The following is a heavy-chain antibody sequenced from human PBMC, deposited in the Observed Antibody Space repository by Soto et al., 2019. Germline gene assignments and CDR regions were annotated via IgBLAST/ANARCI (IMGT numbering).Heavy chain of an antibody. CDR3: ARNYYYDSSGPVYGMDV. J-gene: IGHJ6*02. Sequence: ASVKVSCKASGYTFTSYDINWVRQATGQGLEWMGWMNPNSGNTGYAQKFQGRVTITADKSTSTAYMELSSLRSEDTAVYYCARNYYYDSSGPVYGMDVWGQGTTVTVSS. CDR1: GYTFTSYD. CDR2: MNPNSGNT. V-gene: IGHV1-8*01. D-gene: IGHD3-22*01.